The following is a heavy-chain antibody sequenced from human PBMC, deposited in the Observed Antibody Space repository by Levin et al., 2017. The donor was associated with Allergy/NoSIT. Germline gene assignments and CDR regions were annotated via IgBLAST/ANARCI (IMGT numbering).Heavy chain of an antibody. Sequence: QSGESLKISCAASGFTFSRYGIYWVRQAPGKGLEWVSYVSSTSDSIYYGDSVKGRFTITRDNAKNSLDLQMNSLRVEDTAMYYCARDYGGNSLMADYWGQGTLVTVSS. CDR3: ARDYGGNSLMADY. CDR2: VSSTSDSI. J-gene: IGHJ4*02. D-gene: IGHD4-23*01. CDR1: GFTFSRYG. V-gene: IGHV3-48*04.